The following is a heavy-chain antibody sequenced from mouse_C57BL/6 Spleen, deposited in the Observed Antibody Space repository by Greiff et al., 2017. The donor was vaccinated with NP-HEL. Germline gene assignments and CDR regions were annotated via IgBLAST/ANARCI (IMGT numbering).Heavy chain of an antibody. Sequence: DVHLVESEGGLVQPGSSMKLSCTASGFTFSDYYMAWVRQVPEKGLEWVANINSDGSSTYYLDSLKSRFIISRDNAKNILYLQMSSLKSEDTATYYCARDGLLRYFDVWGTGTTVTVSS. CDR3: ARDGLLRYFDV. CDR2: INSDGSST. V-gene: IGHV5-16*01. CDR1: GFTFSDYY. J-gene: IGHJ1*03. D-gene: IGHD2-3*01.